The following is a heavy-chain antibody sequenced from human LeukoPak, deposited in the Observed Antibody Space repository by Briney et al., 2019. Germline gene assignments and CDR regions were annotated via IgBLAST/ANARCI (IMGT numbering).Heavy chain of an antibody. Sequence: GASVKVSCKASGYTFTSYGISWVRQAPGQGLEWMGWISAYNGNTNYAQKLQGRVTMTTDTSTSTAYMELRSLRSDDTAVYYCARDRATVTTGDVQGDYWGQGTLVTVSP. J-gene: IGHJ4*02. CDR3: ARDRATVTTGDVQGDY. D-gene: IGHD4-17*01. CDR1: GYTFTSYG. CDR2: ISAYNGNT. V-gene: IGHV1-18*01.